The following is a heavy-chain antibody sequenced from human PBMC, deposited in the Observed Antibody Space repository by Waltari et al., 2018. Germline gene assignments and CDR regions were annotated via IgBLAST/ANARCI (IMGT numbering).Heavy chain of an antibody. J-gene: IGHJ4*02. CDR1: GFPFSSYW. Sequence: EVQLVESGGGLVQPGGSLTLSCAASGFPFSSYWMSWVRQAPGKGLEWVANIEQEGGGKNYVDSVKGRFTISRDNAKNLVYLQMNSLGAEDTAVYYCARDSNLLVYATQFDYWGQGTLVTVSS. CDR3: ARDSNLLVYATQFDY. V-gene: IGHV3-7*03. CDR2: IEQEGGGK. D-gene: IGHD2-8*01.